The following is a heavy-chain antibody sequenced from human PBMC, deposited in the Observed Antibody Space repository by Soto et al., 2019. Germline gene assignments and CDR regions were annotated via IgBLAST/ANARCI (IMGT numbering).Heavy chain of an antibody. J-gene: IGHJ4*02. CDR2: ISYDGNDK. D-gene: IGHD2-2*01. Sequence: QVQLVESGGGVVQPGRSLRLSCAASGFTFSSYGMHWARQAPGKGLEWVTVISYDGNDKYHADSVTGRFTISRDNSKNTLFLQMNSLRVEDTAIYYCASDGGDRSADYFFDSWGQGTLVTVSS. CDR3: ASDGGDRSADYFFDS. V-gene: IGHV3-30*03. CDR1: GFTFSSYG.